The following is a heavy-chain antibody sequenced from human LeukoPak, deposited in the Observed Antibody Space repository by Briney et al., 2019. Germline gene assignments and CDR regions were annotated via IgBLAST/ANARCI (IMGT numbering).Heavy chain of an antibody. Sequence: SGTLSLTCAVSGGSISSSNWWSWVRQPPGRGLEWIGEISHSGSTNYNPSLESRVTMSVDKSKNQFSLRLTSVTAADTAVYYCAREWGQWELLAKSSYYFDYWGQGTLVTASS. CDR1: GGSISSSNW. CDR3: AREWGQWELLAKSSYYFDY. CDR2: ISHSGST. J-gene: IGHJ4*02. D-gene: IGHD1-26*01. V-gene: IGHV4-4*02.